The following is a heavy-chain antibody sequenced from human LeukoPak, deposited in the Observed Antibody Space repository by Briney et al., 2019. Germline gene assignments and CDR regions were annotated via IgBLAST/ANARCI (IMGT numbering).Heavy chain of an antibody. CDR3: ARANFLYCSSTTCLFDY. CDR2: INPNSGDT. J-gene: IGHJ4*02. Sequence: GASVKVSCKASGYTFTDYYLHWARQAPGQGFEWMGWINPNSGDTNYARKFQGRVTMTRDTSISTAHMEMSRLRSDDTAVYYCARANFLYCSSTTCLFDYWGQGTLVTVSS. V-gene: IGHV1-2*02. CDR1: GYTFTDYY. D-gene: IGHD2-2*01.